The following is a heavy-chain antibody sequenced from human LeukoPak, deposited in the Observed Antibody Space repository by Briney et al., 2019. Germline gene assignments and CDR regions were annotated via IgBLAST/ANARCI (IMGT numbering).Heavy chain of an antibody. J-gene: IGHJ4*02. CDR2: INAGNGDT. CDR1: GYTFTSYT. CDR3: ASLGEGALAPYCFDY. Sequence: ASVKVSCKASGYTFTSYTMHWVRQAPGQRLEWMGWINAGNGDTKYSQKFQGRVTITRDTSASTAYMELSSLRSEDTAVYYCASLGEGALAPYCFDYWGQGTLVTVSS. D-gene: IGHD1-26*01. V-gene: IGHV1-3*01.